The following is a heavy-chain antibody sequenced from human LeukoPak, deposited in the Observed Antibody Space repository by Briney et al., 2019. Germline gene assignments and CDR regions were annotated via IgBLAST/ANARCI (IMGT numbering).Heavy chain of an antibody. CDR3: ASTPRPSHYYYYYMDV. Sequence: SVKVSCKASGGTFSSYAISWVRQAPGQGLEWMGGIIPIFGTAKYAQKFQGRVTITADESTSTAYMELSSLRSEDTAVYYCASTPRPSHYYYYYMDVWGKGTTVTISS. CDR2: IIPIFGTA. D-gene: IGHD6-6*01. V-gene: IGHV1-69*01. J-gene: IGHJ6*03. CDR1: GGTFSSYA.